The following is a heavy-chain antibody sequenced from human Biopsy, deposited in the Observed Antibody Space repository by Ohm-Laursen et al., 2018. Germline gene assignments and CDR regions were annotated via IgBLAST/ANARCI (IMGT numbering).Heavy chain of an antibody. Sequence: TQTLPLTCTLSGFLLNTRGMPVTWIRQPPGKALEWLECIEWDDDKLYLRSLKTRLTISKDTPENHVVLTLSDVDPVDTATYYCARIPILVVPAAIVYRHRRHLQGLDVWGQGTTVIVSS. V-gene: IGHV2-70*04. CDR2: IEWDDDK. J-gene: IGHJ6*02. CDR1: GFLLNTRGMP. D-gene: IGHD2-2*02. CDR3: ARIPILVVPAAIVYRHRRHLQGLDV.